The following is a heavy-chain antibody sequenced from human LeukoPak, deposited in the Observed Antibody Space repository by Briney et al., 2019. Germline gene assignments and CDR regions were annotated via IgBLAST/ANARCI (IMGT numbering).Heavy chain of an antibody. J-gene: IGHJ4*02. CDR3: ARQKGIAAAGTSDY. Sequence: GESLKISCKASGYNFTSYWIDWVRQMPGKGLQWMGIIYPGDSDTRYSPSFQGQVTISADKSISTAYLQWSSLKASDTAMYYCARQKGIAAAGTSDYWGQGTLVTVSS. V-gene: IGHV5-51*01. CDR2: IYPGDSDT. D-gene: IGHD6-13*01. CDR1: GYNFTSYW.